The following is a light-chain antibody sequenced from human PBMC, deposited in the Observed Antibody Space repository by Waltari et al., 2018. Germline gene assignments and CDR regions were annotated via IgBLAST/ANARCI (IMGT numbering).Light chain of an antibody. J-gene: IGKJ3*01. CDR2: GAS. CDR3: QQYNNWPPVFT. Sequence: EIVMTQSPATLSVSPGERATLSCRGSQSVRSNLAWYQQKPGQAPRLRIYGASTRATGIPARCSGSGSETDFTLTISSLQSEDFAVYYCQQYNNWPPVFTFGPGTKVDIK. V-gene: IGKV3-15*01. CDR1: QSVRSN.